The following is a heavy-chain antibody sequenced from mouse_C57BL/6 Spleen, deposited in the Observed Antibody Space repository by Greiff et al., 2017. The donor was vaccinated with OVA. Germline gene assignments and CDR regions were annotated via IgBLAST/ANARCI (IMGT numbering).Heavy chain of an antibody. J-gene: IGHJ4*01. CDR1: GYSITSGYY. CDR2: ISYDGSN. Sequence: EVKLMESGPGLVKPSQSLSLTCSVTGYSITSGYYWNWIRQFPGNKLEWMGYISYDGSNNYNPSLKNRISITRDTSKNQFFLKLNSVTTEDTATYYCARCLYAMDYWGQGTSVTVSS. CDR3: ARCLYAMDY. V-gene: IGHV3-6*01.